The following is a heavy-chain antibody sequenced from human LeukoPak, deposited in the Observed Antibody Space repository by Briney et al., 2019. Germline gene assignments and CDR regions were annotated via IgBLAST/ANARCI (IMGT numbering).Heavy chain of an antibody. V-gene: IGHV4-61*01. D-gene: IGHD4-23*01. CDR2: IYYTGST. Sequence: SETLSLTCTVSGGSVSSGSHYWSWIRQPPGKGLGWLGYIYYTGSTNYSPSLKSRVTISVDTSKNQFFLNLSSVTTTDTAVYYCARGKTWFAPWGQGTLVTVSS. J-gene: IGHJ5*02. CDR3: ARGKTWFAP. CDR1: GGSVSSGSHY.